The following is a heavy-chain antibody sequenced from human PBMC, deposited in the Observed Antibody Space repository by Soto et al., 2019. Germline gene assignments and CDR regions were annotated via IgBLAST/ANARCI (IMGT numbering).Heavy chain of an antibody. D-gene: IGHD5-12*01. CDR2: LSRGGGST. CDR3: ARDGQYRTDGFDI. Sequence: EAQLLESGGELIQPGGSLRLSCAASGFTYSSHGMSWVRQAPGKGLEWNAGLSRGGGSTYYADSVKGRFTISRDNSKNTLDLIMNSLRVEDTALYYCARDGQYRTDGFDIWGQGTMVTVSS. CDR1: GFTYSSHG. V-gene: IGHV3-23*01. J-gene: IGHJ3*02.